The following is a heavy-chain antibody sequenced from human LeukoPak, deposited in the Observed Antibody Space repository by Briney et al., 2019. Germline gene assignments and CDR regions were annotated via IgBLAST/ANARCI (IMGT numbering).Heavy chain of an antibody. Sequence: ASVKVSCKVSGYTLTELSMHWVRQAPGKGLEWMGGFDPEDGETIYAQKFQGRVTMTEDTSTDTAYMELSSLRSEDTAVCYCATGPRVVDDAFDIWGQGTMVTVSS. V-gene: IGHV1-24*01. CDR2: FDPEDGET. D-gene: IGHD2-2*01. CDR3: ATGPRVVDDAFDI. J-gene: IGHJ3*02. CDR1: GYTLTELS.